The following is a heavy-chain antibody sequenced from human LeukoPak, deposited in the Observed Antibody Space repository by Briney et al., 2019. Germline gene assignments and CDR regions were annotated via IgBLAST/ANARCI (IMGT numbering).Heavy chain of an antibody. D-gene: IGHD4-17*01. CDR1: GGSISSSSYY. CDR3: ATSDYGDYDFDY. J-gene: IGHJ4*02. V-gene: IGHV4-61*05. Sequence: SETLSLTCTVSGGSISSSSYYWGWIRQPPGKGLEWIGYIYYSGSTNYNPSLKSRVTISVDTSKNQFSLKLSSVTAADTAVYYCATSDYGDYDFDYWGQGTLVTVSS. CDR2: IYYSGST.